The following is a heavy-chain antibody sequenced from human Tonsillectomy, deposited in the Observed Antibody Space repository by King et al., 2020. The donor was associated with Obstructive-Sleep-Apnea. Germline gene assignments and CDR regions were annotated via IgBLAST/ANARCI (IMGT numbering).Heavy chain of an antibody. CDR3: ASPLRTGGAFDY. V-gene: IGHV3-30*03. CDR1: GFTFSSYG. Sequence: QLVQSGGGVVQPGRSLRLSCAASGFTFSSYGMHWVRQAPGKGLEWVAVISFDGSNRYYADSVKGRFTISRDNSKNTLYLQMSSLRPEDTSVYYCASPLRTGGAFDYWGQGALVTVSS. J-gene: IGHJ4*02. D-gene: IGHD3-10*01. CDR2: ISFDGSNR.